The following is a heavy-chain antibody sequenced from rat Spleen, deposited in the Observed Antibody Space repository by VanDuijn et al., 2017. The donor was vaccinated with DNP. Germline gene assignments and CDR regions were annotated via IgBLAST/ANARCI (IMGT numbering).Heavy chain of an antibody. CDR3: VRPEAEAA. Sequence: EVQLVESGGGVVQPGGTLKLSCAVSGFTFSDYNMAWVRQAPTKGLEWVANVSFDGNEIDYRDSVKGRFTISRDNGKKTLYLQMDSLRSEDTATYYCVRPEAEAAWGQGTSVTVSS. J-gene: IGHJ4*01. CDR2: VSFDGNEI. CDR1: GFTFSDYN. V-gene: IGHV5-7*01.